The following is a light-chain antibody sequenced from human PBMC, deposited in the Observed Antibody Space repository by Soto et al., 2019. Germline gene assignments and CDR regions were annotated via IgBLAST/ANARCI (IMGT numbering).Light chain of an antibody. J-gene: IGLJ2*01. Sequence: QSALTQPPSASGSPGQSVTISCTGTSSDVGGYSYVSWYQQHPGKAPKLMIYEVSKRPSGVPDRFSGSKSGNTASLTVSGLLAEDEADYYCSSYARNRDVLFGGGTQLTVL. V-gene: IGLV2-8*01. CDR3: SSYARNRDVL. CDR2: EVS. CDR1: SSDVGGYSY.